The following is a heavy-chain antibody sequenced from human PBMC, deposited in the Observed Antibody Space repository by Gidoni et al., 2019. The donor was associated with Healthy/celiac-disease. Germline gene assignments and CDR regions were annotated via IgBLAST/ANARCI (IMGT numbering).Heavy chain of an antibody. CDR3: ARIPTIEGVFLYYFDY. D-gene: IGHD1-26*01. V-gene: IGHV4-34*01. CDR1: GGSFRGYY. Sequence: QVQLQQWGAGLLKPSETLSLTCAVYGGSFRGYYWSWIRQPPGKGLEGIGEINHSGSTNYNPSLKSRVTISVDTSKNQFSLKLSSVTAADTAVYYCARIPTIEGVFLYYFDYWGQGTLVTVSS. J-gene: IGHJ4*02. CDR2: INHSGST.